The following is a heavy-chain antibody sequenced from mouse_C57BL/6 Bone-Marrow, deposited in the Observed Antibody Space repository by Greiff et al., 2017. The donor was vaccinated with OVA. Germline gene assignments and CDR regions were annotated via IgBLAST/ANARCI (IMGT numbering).Heavy chain of an antibody. CDR3: ARAQSTVVANYYAMDY. V-gene: IGHV5-4*03. D-gene: IGHD1-1*01. CDR2: ISDGGSYT. Sequence: DVKLVESGGGLVKPGGSLKLSCAASGFTFSSYAMSWVRQTPEKRLEWVATISDGGSYTYYPDNVKGRFPISRDNAKNNLYLQMSHLKSEDTAMYYCARAQSTVVANYYAMDYWGQGTSVTVSS. J-gene: IGHJ4*01. CDR1: GFTFSSYA.